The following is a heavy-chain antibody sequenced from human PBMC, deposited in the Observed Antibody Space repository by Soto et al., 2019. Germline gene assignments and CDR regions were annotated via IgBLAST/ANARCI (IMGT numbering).Heavy chain of an antibody. Sequence: QLQLQESGPGLVKPSETLSLTCTVSGGSISSSSYYWGWIRQPPGKGLEWIGSIYYSGSTYYNPSLKSRVTISVDTSKNQFSLKLSSVTAADTAVYYCASIGGGGNPPYYYYYYYMDVWGKGTTVTVSS. CDR3: ASIGGGGNPPYYYYYYYMDV. CDR1: GGSISSSSYY. J-gene: IGHJ6*03. D-gene: IGHD2-15*01. CDR2: IYYSGST. V-gene: IGHV4-39*01.